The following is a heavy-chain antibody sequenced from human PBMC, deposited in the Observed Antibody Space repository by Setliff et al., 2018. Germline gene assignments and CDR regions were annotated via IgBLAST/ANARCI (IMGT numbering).Heavy chain of an antibody. CDR1: GGSVNSGYDN. CDR2: INSRGST. V-gene: IGHV4-61*09. CDR3: ARASSGWYSAYYYYMDV. Sequence: SETLSLTCTVSGGSVNSGYDNWNWLRQPAGKGLEWIGHINSRGSTNFSPSLKSRVTISLDTSKNQFSLNLTSVTAADTAVYYCARASSGWYSAYYYYMDVWGKGTTVTVSS. D-gene: IGHD6-19*01. J-gene: IGHJ6*03.